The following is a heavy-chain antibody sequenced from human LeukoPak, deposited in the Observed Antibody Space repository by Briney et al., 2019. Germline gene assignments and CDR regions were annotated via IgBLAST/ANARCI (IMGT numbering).Heavy chain of an antibody. J-gene: IGHJ6*04. Sequence: PSETLSLTCGVFGGSFSGFHWTWIRQPPGKRLEWIGEINQGGSTKYNPSLKSRLTLSVDTSKNQVSLRLRSVTAADAAVYYCGRDNRPDFVNYGLDVWGKGSTVTVSS. CDR3: GRDNRPDFVNYGLDV. CDR1: GGSFSGFH. D-gene: IGHD3-3*01. CDR2: INQGGST. V-gene: IGHV4-34*01.